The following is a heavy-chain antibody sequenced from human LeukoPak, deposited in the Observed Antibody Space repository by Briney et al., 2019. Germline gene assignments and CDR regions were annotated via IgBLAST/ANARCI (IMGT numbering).Heavy chain of an antibody. D-gene: IGHD6-19*01. J-gene: IGHJ4*02. Sequence: SETLSLTCAVYGGSFSGYYWSWIRQPPGKGLEWIGEINHSGSTNYNPSLKSRVTISVDTSKNQFSLKLSPVTAADTAVYYCAGRLRSLAGAGSFDYWGQGTLVTVSS. V-gene: IGHV4-34*01. CDR1: GGSFSGYY. CDR2: INHSGST. CDR3: AGRLRSLAGAGSFDY.